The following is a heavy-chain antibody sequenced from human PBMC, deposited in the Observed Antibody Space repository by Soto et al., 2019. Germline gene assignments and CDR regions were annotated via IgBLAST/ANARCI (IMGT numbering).Heavy chain of an antibody. CDR3: AALGVNFDH. V-gene: IGHV1-58*01. CDR2: IGVGSGNR. CDR1: GFTFTSSA. J-gene: IGHJ4*02. D-gene: IGHD2-8*01. Sequence: ASVKVSCKASGFTFTSSAVQWVRQACGQRLEWIGWIGVGSGNRHYAQKFQERVTITRDMSTNTAYTELGSLRSEDTAVYYCAALGVNFDHWGQGTLVTVSS.